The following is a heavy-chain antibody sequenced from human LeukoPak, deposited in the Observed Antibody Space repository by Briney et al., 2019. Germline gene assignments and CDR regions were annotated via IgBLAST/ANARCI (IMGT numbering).Heavy chain of an antibody. CDR2: ISESGDVT. D-gene: IGHD6-6*01. V-gene: IGHV3-23*01. Sequence: GGSLRVSCVVSGFTFSSYPMSWVRQAPGKGLEWVSVISESGDVTRYADSMKGRFTISRDNTKNTLNLQMNSLRPDDTAIYYCARDSSHYLGSSDYWGQGTLVTVSS. CDR1: GFTFSSYP. J-gene: IGHJ4*02. CDR3: ARDSSHYLGSSDY.